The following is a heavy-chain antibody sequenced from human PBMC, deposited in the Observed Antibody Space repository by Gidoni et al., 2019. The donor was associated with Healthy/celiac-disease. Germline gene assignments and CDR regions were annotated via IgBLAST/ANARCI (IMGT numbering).Heavy chain of an antibody. J-gene: IGHJ4*02. CDR1: GGSISSGGYY. D-gene: IGHD3-10*01. V-gene: IGHV4-31*03. Sequence: QVQLQESGPGLVKPSQTLSLTCTVSGGSISSGGYYWSWIRQQPGKGLEWIGYIYYSGSTYYNPSLKSRVTISVDTSKNQFSLKLRSVTAADTAVYYCARGLNSMVRGPYYFDYWGQGTLVTVSS. CDR3: ARGLNSMVRGPYYFDY. CDR2: IYYSGST.